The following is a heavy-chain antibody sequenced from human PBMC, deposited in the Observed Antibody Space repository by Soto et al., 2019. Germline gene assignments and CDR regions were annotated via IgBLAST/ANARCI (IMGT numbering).Heavy chain of an antibody. Sequence: KAGPTLVNPTHTLTLTCTVSGFSMDTPGVGVGWFRQPPGNALECLAVIHWNDYKRYSPSLESRLSINKDTSKNQVVLTMADMDPVDSATYLCEHRLRAHMILPSTRPSDSWGQGTLITVSS. CDR1: GFSMDTPGVG. CDR2: IHWNDYK. J-gene: IGHJ4*02. D-gene: IGHD2-2*01. CDR3: EHRLRAHMILPSTRPSDS. V-gene: IGHV2-5*01.